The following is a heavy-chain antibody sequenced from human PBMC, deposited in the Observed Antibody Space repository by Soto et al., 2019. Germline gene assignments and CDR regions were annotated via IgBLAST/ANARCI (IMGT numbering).Heavy chain of an antibody. D-gene: IGHD6-13*01. V-gene: IGHV4-39*01. Sequence: SETLSLTCTVSGGSISSSSYYWGWIRHPPGKGLEWIGSIYYSGSTYYNPSLKSRVTISVDTSKNQFSLKLSSVTAADTAVYYCATRIAEDAFDIWGQGTMVTVSS. CDR2: IYYSGST. J-gene: IGHJ3*02. CDR3: ATRIAEDAFDI. CDR1: GGSISSSSYY.